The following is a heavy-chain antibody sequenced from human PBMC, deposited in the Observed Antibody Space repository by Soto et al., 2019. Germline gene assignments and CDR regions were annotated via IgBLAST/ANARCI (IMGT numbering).Heavy chain of an antibody. CDR3: ARAKQLVKADY. CDR2: ISSSSSYI. V-gene: IGHV3-21*01. D-gene: IGHD6-6*01. CDR1: GFTFSRYS. J-gene: IGHJ4*02. Sequence: GGSLRLSFEASGFTFSRYSLNWVRQAPVNVLEWVSSISSSSSYIYYSDSVQGRFTISRDNAKNSLYLQMNSLRAEETAVYYCARAKQLVKADYWGQGTLVTVSS.